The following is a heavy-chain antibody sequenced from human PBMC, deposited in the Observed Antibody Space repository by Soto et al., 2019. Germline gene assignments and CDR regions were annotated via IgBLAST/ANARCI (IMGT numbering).Heavy chain of an antibody. Sequence: EVQLLESGGGLVQPGGSLRLSCAASGFTFSNYAMNWVRQAPGKGLEWVSAISGSGGTTYYADSVKGRFTISRDNSKNPLYLQVNSLRVEDTAVYYCAKRSGDFWSAFLDFWGQGTLVTVSS. D-gene: IGHD3-3*01. CDR3: AKRSGDFWSAFLDF. CDR2: ISGSGGTT. CDR1: GFTFSNYA. J-gene: IGHJ4*02. V-gene: IGHV3-23*01.